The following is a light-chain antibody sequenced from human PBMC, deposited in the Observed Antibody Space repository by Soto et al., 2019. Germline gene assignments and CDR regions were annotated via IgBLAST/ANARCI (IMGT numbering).Light chain of an antibody. J-gene: IGLJ2*01. CDR3: QAWDSSTVV. CDR2: QDG. CDR1: KLGDKY. V-gene: IGLV3-1*01. Sequence: SYELTQPPSVSVSPGQTASITCSGGKLGDKYACWYQQKPCQSPVLVIYQDGKRPSGIPERFSGSNSGNTATLTISWTQAIDEADYYCQAWDSSTVVFGGGTKLTVL.